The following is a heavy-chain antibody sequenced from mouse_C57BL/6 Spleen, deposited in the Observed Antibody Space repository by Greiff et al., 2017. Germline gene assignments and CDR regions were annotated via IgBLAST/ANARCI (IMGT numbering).Heavy chain of an antibody. CDR2: IWSDGST. Sequence: QVQLKESGPGLVAPSQSLSITCTVSGFSLTSYGVHWVRQPPGKGLEWLVVIWSDGSTTYNSALKSRLSISKDNSKSQGFLKMNSLQTDDTAMYYCARHTYYYGSSPYAMDYWGQGTSVTVSS. V-gene: IGHV2-6-1*01. D-gene: IGHD1-1*01. CDR3: ARHTYYYGSSPYAMDY. J-gene: IGHJ4*01. CDR1: GFSLTSYG.